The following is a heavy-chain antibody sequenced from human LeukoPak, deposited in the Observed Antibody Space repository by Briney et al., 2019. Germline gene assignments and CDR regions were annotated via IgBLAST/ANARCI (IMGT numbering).Heavy chain of an antibody. CDR1: GYSISSGYY. V-gene: IGHV4-38-2*02. J-gene: IGHJ5*02. Sequence: SETLSLTCTVSGYSISSGYYWGWIRQPPGRGLECIGCVYHSGSTYYNPSLKSRVTISVDTSKNQFSLKLSSVTAADTAVYYCAREYYDILPGYYNGHNWFDPWGQGTLVTVSS. CDR3: AREYYDILPGYYNGHNWFDP. D-gene: IGHD3-9*01. CDR2: VYHSGST.